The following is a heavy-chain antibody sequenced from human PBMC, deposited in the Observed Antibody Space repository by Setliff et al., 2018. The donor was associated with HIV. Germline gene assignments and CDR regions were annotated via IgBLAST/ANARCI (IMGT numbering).Heavy chain of an antibody. CDR3: ASPYFVVY. CDR2: ISSGGDSI. V-gene: IGHV3-48*03. CDR1: GFTFSSFE. D-gene: IGHD2-21*01. Sequence: GGSLRLSCAASGFTFSSFEMNWVRQAPGKGLEWLSYISSGGDSIYYADSVKGRFTISRDNAKNSLYLQMNSLRAEDTAVYYCASPYFVVYWGQGTLVTVSS. J-gene: IGHJ4*02.